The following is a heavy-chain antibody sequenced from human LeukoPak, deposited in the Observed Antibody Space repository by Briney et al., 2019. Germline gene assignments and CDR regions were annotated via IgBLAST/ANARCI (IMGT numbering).Heavy chain of an antibody. D-gene: IGHD6-19*01. J-gene: IGHJ6*03. CDR3: ARSLTVAGTRRYYYYMDV. CDR2: ISAYNGNT. V-gene: IGHV1-18*01. CDR1: GYTFTSYG. Sequence: ASVKVSCKASGYTFTSYGISWVRQAPGQGLEWMGWISAYNGNTNYAQKLQGRVTMTTDTSTSTAYMELRSLRSDDTALYYCARSLTVAGTRRYYYYMDVWGKGTTVTVSS.